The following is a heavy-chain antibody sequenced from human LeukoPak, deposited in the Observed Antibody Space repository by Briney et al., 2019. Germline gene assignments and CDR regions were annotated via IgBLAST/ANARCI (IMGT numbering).Heavy chain of an antibody. CDR2: IKQDGSEK. CDR3: ATGLHDYGGNSGNYYYYYYMDV. V-gene: IGHV3-7*01. D-gene: IGHD4-23*01. J-gene: IGHJ6*03. CDR1: GFTFSSYW. Sequence: PGGSLRLSCAASGFTFSSYWMSWVRQAPGKGLEWVANIKQDGSEKYYVDSVKGRFTISRDNAKNSLYLQMNSLRAEDTAVYYCATGLHDYGGNSGNYYYYYYMDVWGKGTTVTVSS.